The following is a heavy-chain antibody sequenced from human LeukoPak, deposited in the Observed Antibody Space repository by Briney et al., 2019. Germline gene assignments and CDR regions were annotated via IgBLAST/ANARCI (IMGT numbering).Heavy chain of an antibody. CDR1: GFTFSSYS. J-gene: IGHJ6*03. CDR3: ATTEGYGSDYYYMGV. Sequence: PGGSLRLSCAASGFTFSSYSMNWVRQAPGKGLEWVSSISSSSSYIYYADSVKGRFTISRDNAKNSLYLQMNSLRAEDTAVYYCATTEGYGSDYYYMGVWGKGTTVTVSS. CDR2: ISSSSSYI. D-gene: IGHD3-10*01. V-gene: IGHV3-21*01.